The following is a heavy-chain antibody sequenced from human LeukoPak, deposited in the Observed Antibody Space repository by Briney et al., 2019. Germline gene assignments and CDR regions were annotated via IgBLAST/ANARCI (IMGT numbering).Heavy chain of an antibody. CDR1: GGSISSYY. J-gene: IGHJ4*02. V-gene: IGHV4-59*08. CDR3: ARVSRHYYDSSGYYSRGNDY. CDR2: IYYSGST. D-gene: IGHD3-22*01. Sequence: SETLSLTCTVSGGSISSYYWSWIRQPPGKGLEWIGYIYYSGSTNYNPSLKSRVTISVDTSKNQFSLKLSSVTAADTAVYYCARVSRHYYDSSGYYSRGNDYWGQGTLVTVSS.